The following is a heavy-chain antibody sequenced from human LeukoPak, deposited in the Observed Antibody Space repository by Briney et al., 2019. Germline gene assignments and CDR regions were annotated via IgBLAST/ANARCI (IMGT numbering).Heavy chain of an antibody. Sequence: GGSLRLSCAASGFTFSDYYMSWIRQAPGKGLEWVSYISSSGSTICYADSVKGRFTISRDNAKNSLYLQMNSLRAEDTAVYYCAREPFLDCSSTSCYGGGFDYWGQGTLVTVSS. CDR3: AREPFLDCSSTSCYGGGFDY. CDR2: ISSSGSTI. D-gene: IGHD2-2*01. V-gene: IGHV3-11*01. J-gene: IGHJ4*02. CDR1: GFTFSDYY.